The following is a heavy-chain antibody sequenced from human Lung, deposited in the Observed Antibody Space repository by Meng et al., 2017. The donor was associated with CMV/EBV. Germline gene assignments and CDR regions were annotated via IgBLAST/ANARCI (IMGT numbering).Heavy chain of an antibody. CDR1: GFTFSSYA. CDR2: ISYDGSNK. J-gene: IGHJ6*02. Sequence: SXAASGFTFSSYAMHWVRQAPGKGLEWVAVISYDGSNKYYADSVKGRFTISRDNSKNTLYLQMNSLRAEDTAVYYCARDMYYDFWSGYYSRGGDYYYGMDVWGQGTTVXVSS. V-gene: IGHV3-30*04. D-gene: IGHD3-3*01. CDR3: ARDMYYDFWSGYYSRGGDYYYGMDV.